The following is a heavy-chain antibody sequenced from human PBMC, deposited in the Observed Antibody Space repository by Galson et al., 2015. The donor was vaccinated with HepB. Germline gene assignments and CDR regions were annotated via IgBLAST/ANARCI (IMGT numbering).Heavy chain of an antibody. CDR2: INPSGGST. D-gene: IGHD2-15*01. CDR1: GYTFTSYY. CDR3: ARGGGRVVVVAATGRYNWFDP. J-gene: IGHJ5*02. Sequence: SVKVSCKASGYTFTSYYMHWVRQAPGEGLEWMGIINPSGGSTSYAQKLQGRVTMTRDTSTSTVYMELSSLRSEDTAVYYCARGGGRVVVVAATGRYNWFDPWGQGTLVTVSS. V-gene: IGHV1-46*04.